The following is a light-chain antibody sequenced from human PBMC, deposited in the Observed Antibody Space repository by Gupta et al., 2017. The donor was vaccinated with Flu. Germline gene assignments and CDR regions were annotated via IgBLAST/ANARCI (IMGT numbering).Light chain of an antibody. CDR2: QVS. V-gene: IGKV2-30*01. Sequence: VVLIQSPLSLPVTIVQAGAISCTSSKSVGYSDGNTYLYWFHQRPGQSTMRLISQVSNQDSGVTDRFSGSWSGTNFTLKISKEEADDAAIYYLLQTTFWLTFGRGTKVEVK. CDR1: KSVGYSDGNTY. J-gene: IGKJ4*01. CDR3: LQTTFWLT.